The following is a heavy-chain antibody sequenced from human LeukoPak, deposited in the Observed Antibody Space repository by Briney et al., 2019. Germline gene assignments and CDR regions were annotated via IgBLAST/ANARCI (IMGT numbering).Heavy chain of an antibody. CDR2: INHSGST. CDR1: GGSISSYY. CDR3: AREGGVAVAGILGGHYYYYMDV. J-gene: IGHJ6*03. V-gene: IGHV4-34*01. Sequence: PSETLSLTCTVSGGSISSYYWSWIRQPPGKGLEWIGEINHSGSTNYNPSLKSQVTISVDTSKNQFSLKLSSVTAADTAVYYCAREGGVAVAGILGGHYYYYMDVWGKGTTVTVSS. D-gene: IGHD6-19*01.